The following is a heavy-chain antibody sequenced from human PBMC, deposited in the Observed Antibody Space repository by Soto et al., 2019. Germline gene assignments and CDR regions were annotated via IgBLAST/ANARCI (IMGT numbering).Heavy chain of an antibody. D-gene: IGHD2-21*02. CDR1: GFSLSTSGVG. CDR2: IYWDDDK. V-gene: IGHV2-5*02. J-gene: IGHJ6*02. CDR3: IQSRCGGDCLQSYASHYYYGMDV. Sequence: QITLKESGPTLVIPTQTLTLTCTFSGFSLSTSGVGVGWIRQPPGKALEWLALIYWDDDKRYSPSLRSRLTISKDTSKNQVVLTMTNMDPVDTATYYCIQSRCGGDCLQSYASHYYYGMDVWGQGTTVTVSS.